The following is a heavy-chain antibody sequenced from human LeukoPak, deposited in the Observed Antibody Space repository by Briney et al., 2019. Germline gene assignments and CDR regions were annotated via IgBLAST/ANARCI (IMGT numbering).Heavy chain of an antibody. CDR3: ARDPHPGYSYGYLFDY. CDR1: GFTFSSYG. Sequence: GRSLRLSCAASGFTFSSYGMHWVRQAPGKGLEWVAVISYDGSNKYYADSVKGRFTISRDNSKNTLYLQMNSLRAEDTAVYYCARDPHPGYSYGYLFDYWGQGTLVTVSS. J-gene: IGHJ4*02. D-gene: IGHD5-18*01. V-gene: IGHV3-30*03. CDR2: ISYDGSNK.